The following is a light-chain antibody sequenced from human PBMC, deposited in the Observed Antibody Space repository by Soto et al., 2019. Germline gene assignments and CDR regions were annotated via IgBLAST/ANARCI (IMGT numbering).Light chain of an antibody. V-gene: IGKV3-15*01. CDR2: GAS. Sequence: EIVITQSPATLSVSPGKRATLSCRASQSFSNNLAWYQQKPGQAPRLLIYGASTRATGIPARFSGSGSGTEFTLTINSLQSEDFAVYYCQQYNNWPGTFGQGTKV. CDR1: QSFSNN. J-gene: IGKJ1*01. CDR3: QQYNNWPGT.